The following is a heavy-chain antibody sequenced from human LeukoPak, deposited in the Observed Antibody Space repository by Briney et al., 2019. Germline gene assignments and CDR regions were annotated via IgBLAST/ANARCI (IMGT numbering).Heavy chain of an antibody. J-gene: IGHJ6*03. CDR3: ARAEYSSGWYSIEYYYYMDV. CDR1: GFTFSSYS. D-gene: IGHD6-19*01. V-gene: IGHV3-48*01. CDR2: ISSSSSTI. Sequence: GGSLRLSCAASGFTFSSYSMNWVRQAPGKGLEGVSYISSSSSTIYYADSVKGRFTISRDNAKNSLYLQMNSLRAEDTAVYYCARAEYSSGWYSIEYYYYMDVWGKGTTVTVSS.